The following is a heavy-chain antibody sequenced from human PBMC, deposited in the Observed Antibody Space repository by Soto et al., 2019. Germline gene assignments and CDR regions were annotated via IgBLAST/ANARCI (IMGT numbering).Heavy chain of an antibody. CDR2: VYWNDDI. J-gene: IGHJ4*02. CDR3: PHYMTTMNTGYFGY. Sequence: QITLKESGPTPLKPTQTLTLTCTFSGFSLTTAGVGVGWFRQPPGKALEWLALVYWNDDIRYSPSLTTRLTITRDTSRNQVVLTMTNMDPMDTATYYCPHYMTTMNTGYFGYWGQGTLVTVSS. V-gene: IGHV2-5*01. CDR1: GFSLTTAGVG. D-gene: IGHD4-17*01.